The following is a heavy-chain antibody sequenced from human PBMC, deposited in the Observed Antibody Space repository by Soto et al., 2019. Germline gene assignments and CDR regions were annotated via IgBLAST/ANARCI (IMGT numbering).Heavy chain of an antibody. Sequence: DVYLLESGGTLVQPGVSLRLSCAASGLDFSSYAMTWVRQAPGKGLEWVSGITYTGDTTYYADSVKGRFTISRDNYRNTLYLQMNSLRADDTARYLCAKDWPGTSSVTSDYWGQGTLVTVSS. J-gene: IGHJ4*02. V-gene: IGHV3-23*01. D-gene: IGHD4-17*01. CDR3: AKDWPGTSSVTSDY. CDR2: ITYTGDTT. CDR1: GLDFSSYA.